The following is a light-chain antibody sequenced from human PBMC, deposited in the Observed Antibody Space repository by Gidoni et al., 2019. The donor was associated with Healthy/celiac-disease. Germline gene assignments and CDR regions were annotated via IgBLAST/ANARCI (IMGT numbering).Light chain of an antibody. CDR1: SLRSYY. Sequence: SSELTQDPAVSVALGQTVRITCQGDSLRSYYASWYQQKPGQAPVLVIYGKNNRPSGIPDRFSGSSSGNTASLTITGAQAEDEADYYCNSRDSSGNHVAFGGGTKLTV. J-gene: IGLJ2*01. V-gene: IGLV3-19*01. CDR3: NSRDSSGNHVA. CDR2: GKN.